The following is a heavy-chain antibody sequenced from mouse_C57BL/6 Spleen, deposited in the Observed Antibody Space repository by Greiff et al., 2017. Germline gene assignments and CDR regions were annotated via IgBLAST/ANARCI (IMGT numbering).Heavy chain of an antibody. CDR1: GFSLTSYG. V-gene: IGHV2-2*01. CDR2: IWSGGST. CDR3: ATKGYAWFAY. J-gene: IGHJ3*01. Sequence: VKLMESGPGLVQPSQSLSITCTVSGFSLTSYGVHWVRQSPGTGLQWLGVIWSGGSTDYNAAFISRLSISKDNSKSQVFFKMNSLQADDTAIYYCATKGYAWFAYWGQGTLVTVSA. D-gene: IGHD2-2*01.